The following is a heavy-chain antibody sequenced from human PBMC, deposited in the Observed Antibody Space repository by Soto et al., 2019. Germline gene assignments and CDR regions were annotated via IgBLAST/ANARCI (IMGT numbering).Heavy chain of an antibody. Sequence: PGGYLRLSCAASGFTFSSYSMNWVRQAPGKGLEWVSSISSSSSYIYYADSVKGRFTISRGIPKNSLYLQMNSLRAEDTAVYYCARDYDILTGYFGGPEYFQHWGQGTLVTVSS. V-gene: IGHV3-21*01. CDR1: GFTFSSYS. D-gene: IGHD3-9*01. CDR3: ARDYDILTGYFGGPEYFQH. CDR2: ISSSSSYI. J-gene: IGHJ1*01.